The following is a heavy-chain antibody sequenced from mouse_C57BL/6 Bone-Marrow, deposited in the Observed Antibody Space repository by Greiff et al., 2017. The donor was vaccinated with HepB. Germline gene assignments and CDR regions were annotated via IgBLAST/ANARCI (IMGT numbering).Heavy chain of an antibody. V-gene: IGHV1-82*01. CDR2: IYPGDGDT. D-gene: IGHD2-4*01. Sequence: VQLQQSGPELVKPGASVKISCKASGYAFSSSWMNWVKQRPGKGLEWIGRIYPGDGDTNYNGKFKGKATLTADKSSSTAYMQLSSLTSDDSAVYFCARVYYDYDEAYWGQGTLVTVSA. CDR3: ARVYYDYDEAY. J-gene: IGHJ3*01. CDR1: GYAFSSSW.